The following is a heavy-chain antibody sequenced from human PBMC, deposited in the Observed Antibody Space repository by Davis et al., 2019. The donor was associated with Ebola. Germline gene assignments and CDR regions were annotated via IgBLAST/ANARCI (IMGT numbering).Heavy chain of an antibody. D-gene: IGHD3-9*01. V-gene: IGHV3-11*04. Sequence: GESLKISCAASGFTFSDYYMSWIRQAPGKGLEWISYISSSSTNIYYADSVKGRFTVSRDNAENSLFLQMDSLRAEDAAVYYCARGGRWYDIMTEASLMDVWGKGTTVVVSS. CDR3: ARGGRWYDIMTEASLMDV. CDR1: GFTFSDYY. CDR2: ISSSSTNI. J-gene: IGHJ6*04.